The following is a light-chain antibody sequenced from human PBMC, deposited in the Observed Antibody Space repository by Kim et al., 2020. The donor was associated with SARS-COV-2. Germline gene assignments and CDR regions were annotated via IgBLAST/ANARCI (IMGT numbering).Light chain of an antibody. CDR1: KLGDKH. Sequence: SYELTQPPSVSVSPGQTASITCSGDKLGDKHACWYQQKPGQSPVLIMSQDNKRPSGIPERFSGSNSGNTATLTISGTQAMDEADYYCQAWDRSTWVFGGG. CDR2: QDN. CDR3: QAWDRSTWV. J-gene: IGLJ3*02. V-gene: IGLV3-1*01.